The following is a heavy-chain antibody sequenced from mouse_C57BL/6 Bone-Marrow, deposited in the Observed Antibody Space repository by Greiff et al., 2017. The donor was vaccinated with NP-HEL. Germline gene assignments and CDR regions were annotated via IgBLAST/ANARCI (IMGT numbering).Heavy chain of an antibody. CDR3: SGSYYDGSSPYWYFEV. D-gene: IGHD1-1*01. Sequence: VQLQQPGAELVRPGTSVKLSCKASGYTFTSYWMHWVKQRPGQGLEWIGVIDPADSYTNYNEKFKGKATLTVDKSSSTAYMQLSSLTSEDSAVYYCSGSYYDGSSPYWYFEVWGTGTTVTVAS. CDR2: IDPADSYT. CDR1: GYTFTSYW. J-gene: IGHJ1*03. V-gene: IGHV1-59*01.